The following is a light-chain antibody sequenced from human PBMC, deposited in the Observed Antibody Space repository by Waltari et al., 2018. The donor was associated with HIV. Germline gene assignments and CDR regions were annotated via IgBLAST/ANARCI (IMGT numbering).Light chain of an antibody. J-gene: IGLJ1*01. Sequence: QSVLTQPPSVSAAPGQKVTIYCSGSSSHIWNNYVSWYQQLPGTAPKLLIYDNNKRPSGIPDRFSGSQSGTSATLGITGLQTGDEADYYCGTWDSSLSAYVFGTGTKVTVL. V-gene: IGLV1-51*01. CDR3: GTWDSSLSAYV. CDR2: DNN. CDR1: SSHIWNNY.